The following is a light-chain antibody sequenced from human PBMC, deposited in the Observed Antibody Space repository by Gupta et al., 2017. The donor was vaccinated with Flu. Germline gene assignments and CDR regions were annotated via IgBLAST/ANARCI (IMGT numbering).Light chain of an antibody. CDR1: QSVTRNH. CDR2: DAS. CDR3: QQYGSSPWT. Sequence: ASLSFAPTESTALTCWARQSVTRNHLAWYQQRAGLAPRLLIYDASSRATGIPDRFSGSGSGTDFTLTINRLESEDFAVYYCQQYGSSPWTFGQGTKVEIK. J-gene: IGKJ1*01. V-gene: IGKV3D-20*01.